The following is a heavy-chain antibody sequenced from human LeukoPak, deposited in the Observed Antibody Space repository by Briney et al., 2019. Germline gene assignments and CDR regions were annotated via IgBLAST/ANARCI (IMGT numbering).Heavy chain of an antibody. CDR1: GFTFSSYS. D-gene: IGHD2-15*01. J-gene: IGHJ5*02. CDR3: ARGGYCSGGSCFRYNWFDP. V-gene: IGHV3-21*01. CDR2: ISSSSSYI. Sequence: GGSLRLSCAASGFTFSSYSMNWVRQAPGKGLEWVSSISSSSSYIYYADSVKGRFTISRDNAKNSLYLQMNSLRAEDTAVYYCARGGYCSGGSCFRYNWFDPWGQGTLVTVSS.